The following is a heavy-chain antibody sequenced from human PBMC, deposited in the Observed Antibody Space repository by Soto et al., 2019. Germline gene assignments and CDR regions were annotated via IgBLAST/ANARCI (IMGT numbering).Heavy chain of an antibody. Sequence: SVKVSCKASGGTFSSYAISWVRQAPGQGLEWMGGIIPISGTANYAQKFQGRVTITADESTSTAYMELSSLRSEDTAVYYCARDSFPFEYSSSHNWFDPWGQGTLVTVSS. CDR2: IIPISGTA. CDR3: ARDSFPFEYSSSHNWFDP. D-gene: IGHD6-6*01. CDR1: GGTFSSYA. V-gene: IGHV1-69*13. J-gene: IGHJ5*02.